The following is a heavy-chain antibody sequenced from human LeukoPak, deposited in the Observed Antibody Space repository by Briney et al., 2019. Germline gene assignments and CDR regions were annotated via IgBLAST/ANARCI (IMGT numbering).Heavy chain of an antibody. J-gene: IGHJ4*02. D-gene: IGHD3-3*01. Sequence: GGSLRLSCAASGFTFSTYSMNWVRQAPGKGLEWVSSISSSSYVYYADSVKGRFTISRDNAKNSLYLQMNSLRAEDTAVYYCAKDGGAIDWVWSGPGFFDYWGQGTLVTVSS. CDR2: ISSSSYV. CDR3: AKDGGAIDWVWSGPGFFDY. V-gene: IGHV3-21*01. CDR1: GFTFSTYS.